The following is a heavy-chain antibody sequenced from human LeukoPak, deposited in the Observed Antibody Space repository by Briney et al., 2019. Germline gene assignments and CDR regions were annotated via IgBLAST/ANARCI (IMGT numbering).Heavy chain of an antibody. CDR1: GGSISSGSYS. CDR2: IYTSGST. J-gene: IGHJ4*02. V-gene: IGHV4-61*02. Sequence: SQTLSLTCTVSGGSISSGSYSWSWIRQPAGKGLEWIGRIYTSGSTNYNPSLKSRVTISVDTSKNQFSLKLSSVTAADTAVYYCARGSRWELPFDYWGQGTLVTVSS. D-gene: IGHD1-26*01. CDR3: ARGSRWELPFDY.